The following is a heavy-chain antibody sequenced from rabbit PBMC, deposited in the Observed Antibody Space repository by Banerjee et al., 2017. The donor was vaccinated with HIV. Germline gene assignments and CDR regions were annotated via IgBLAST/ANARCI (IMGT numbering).Heavy chain of an antibody. CDR3: ARAYGGSSYAINL. J-gene: IGHJ4*01. Sequence: QEQLVESGGGLVQPGGSLKLSCKASGFDFSNNYVICWVRQAPGKGLEWIACIYAGSSARTYYASWAKGRFTISNTSSTTVTLQMTSLTAADTATYFCARAYGGSSYAINLWGPGTLVTVS. CDR1: GFDFSNNYV. V-gene: IGHV1S45*01. D-gene: IGHD8-1*01. CDR2: IYAGSSART.